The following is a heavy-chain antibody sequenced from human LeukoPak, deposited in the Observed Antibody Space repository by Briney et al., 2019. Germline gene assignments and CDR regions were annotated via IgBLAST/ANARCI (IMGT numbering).Heavy chain of an antibody. J-gene: IGHJ4*02. V-gene: IGHV1-46*01. CDR2: INPSGGST. CDR1: GYTFTSYY. CDR3: ARDDSPTYYYDSSGYLYLDY. D-gene: IGHD3-22*01. Sequence: ASVKVSCKASGYTFTSYYMHWVRQAPGQGLEWMGIINPSGGSTSYARKFQGRVTMTRDTSTSTVYMELSSLRSEDTAVYYCARDDSPTYYYDSSGYLYLDYWGQGTLVTVSS.